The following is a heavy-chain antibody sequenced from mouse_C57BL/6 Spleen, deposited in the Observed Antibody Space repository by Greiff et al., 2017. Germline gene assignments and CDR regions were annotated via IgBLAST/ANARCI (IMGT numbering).Heavy chain of an antibody. J-gene: IGHJ1*03. Sequence: EVQWVESGGGLVQPGGSLKLSCAASGFTFSDYGMAWVRQAPRKGPEWVAFISNLAYSIYYADTVTGRFTISRENAKNTLYLEMSSLRSEDTAMYYCARTYYYGSTDWYFDVWGTGTTVTVSS. D-gene: IGHD1-1*01. CDR2: ISNLAYSI. CDR1: GFTFSDYG. V-gene: IGHV5-15*01. CDR3: ARTYYYGSTDWYFDV.